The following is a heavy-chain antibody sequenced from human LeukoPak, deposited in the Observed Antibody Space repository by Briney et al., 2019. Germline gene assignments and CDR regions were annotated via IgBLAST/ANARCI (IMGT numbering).Heavy chain of an antibody. V-gene: IGHV3-11*04. CDR3: ARQPTSGGTVY. J-gene: IGHJ4*02. CDR2: ISSSGTTT. Sequence: GGSLRLSCAASGFSLTDYYMTWMRQAPGKGLEWVSYISSSGTTTYCADSVKGRFTISRDIARKSLYLQMNSLRAEDTAVYFCARQPTSGGTVYWGKGTPVTVSS. CDR1: GFSLTDYY. D-gene: IGHD3-16*01.